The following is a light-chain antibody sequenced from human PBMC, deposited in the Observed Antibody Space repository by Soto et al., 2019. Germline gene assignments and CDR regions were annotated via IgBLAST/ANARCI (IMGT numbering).Light chain of an antibody. CDR1: QSISSY. Sequence: DIQMTQSPSSLSASVGDRVTITCRASQSISSYLNWYQQKPGKAPKLLISAASSLQSGVPSRFSGSGSGTDFTLTISSLQPEDFATYYCQQSYSTPWLFGPGTKVDIK. CDR3: QQSYSTPWL. J-gene: IGKJ3*01. CDR2: AAS. V-gene: IGKV1-39*01.